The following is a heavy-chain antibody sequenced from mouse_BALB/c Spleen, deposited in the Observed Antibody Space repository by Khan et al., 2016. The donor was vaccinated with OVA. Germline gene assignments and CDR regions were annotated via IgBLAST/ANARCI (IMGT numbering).Heavy chain of an antibody. V-gene: IGHV1-4*01. CDR3: ARIPIPPYYFDY. Sequence: QVQLKQSGAELARPGASVKMSCKASGYTFTNYTMHWVKQRPGQGLEWIGYINPSSGYTNYNQNFNDKATLTTDRSSSTAYMQRSSLTSDDSAVYYCARIPIPPYYFDYWGQGTTLTVSS. CDR1: GYTFTNYT. CDR2: INPSSGYT. J-gene: IGHJ2*01.